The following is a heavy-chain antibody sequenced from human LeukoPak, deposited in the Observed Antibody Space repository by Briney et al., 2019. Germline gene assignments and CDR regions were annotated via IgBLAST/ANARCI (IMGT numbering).Heavy chain of an antibody. CDR3: VNLYSSNY. V-gene: IGHV3-23*01. J-gene: IGHJ4*02. D-gene: IGHD6-19*01. Sequence: PGGSLRLSCADSGFPHSSYAMSWVRQAPGKVLEWVSGISGGGGSTFYADSVKGRFTISRDNSKNTLYLQMNSLRAEDTAVYYCVNLYSSNYWGQGTLVTVSS. CDR2: ISGGGGST. CDR1: GFPHSSYA.